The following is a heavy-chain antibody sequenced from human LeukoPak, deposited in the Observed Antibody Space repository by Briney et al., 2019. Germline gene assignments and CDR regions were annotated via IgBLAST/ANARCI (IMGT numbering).Heavy chain of an antibody. CDR2: ISYDGSNK. D-gene: IGHD3-10*01. V-gene: IGHV3-30-3*01. Sequence: PGGSLRLSCAASGFTFSSYAMHWVRQAPGKGLEWVAVISYDGSNKYYADSVKGRFTISRDNSKNTLYLQMNSLRAEDTAVYYCAKVEVRGVNNWFDPWGQGTLVTVSS. CDR1: GFTFSSYA. J-gene: IGHJ5*02. CDR3: AKVEVRGVNNWFDP.